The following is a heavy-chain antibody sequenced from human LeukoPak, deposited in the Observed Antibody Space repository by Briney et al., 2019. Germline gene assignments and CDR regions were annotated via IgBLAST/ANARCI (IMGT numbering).Heavy chain of an antibody. CDR2: IRTDGGTK. CDR1: GFSFSSYW. D-gene: IGHD3-16*01. CDR3: ARDWSWGGFDH. V-gene: IGHV3-74*01. Sequence: GGSLRLSCEGSGFSFSSYWMHWVRQAPGKGLAWVSRIRTDGGTKYYADSVKGRFTVSRDNARNTLYLQMDSLRVDDTAVYYCARDWSWGGFDHWGQGTLVTVSS. J-gene: IGHJ4*02.